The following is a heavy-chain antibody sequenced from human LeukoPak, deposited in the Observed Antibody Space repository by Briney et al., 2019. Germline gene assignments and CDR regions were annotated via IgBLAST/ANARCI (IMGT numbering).Heavy chain of an antibody. J-gene: IGHJ4*02. V-gene: IGHV1-8*03. D-gene: IGHD6-6*01. CDR3: ARYSSSSLDY. Sequence: GASVKVSCKASGYTFISYDINWVRQATGQGLEWMGWMNPNSGNTDCGKKFQGRVTITRNTSISTAYMELSSLRSEDTAVYYCARYSSSSLDYWGQGTLVTVSS. CDR2: MNPNSGNT. CDR1: GYTFISYD.